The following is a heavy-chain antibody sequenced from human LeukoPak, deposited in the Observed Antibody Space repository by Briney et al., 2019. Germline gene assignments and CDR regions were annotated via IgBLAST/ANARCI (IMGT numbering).Heavy chain of an antibody. CDR2: INRGGNEV. CDR1: GFTFSDYW. Sequence: PGGSLRLSCAASGFTFSDYWMTWARQVPGKGLEWVANINRGGNEVHYVDSVKGRFTISRDNAKNSLYLQLDSLRVEDTAVYYCARVGAWELQRVFDYWGQGTLVTVSS. J-gene: IGHJ4*02. CDR3: ARVGAWELQRVFDY. D-gene: IGHD1-26*01. V-gene: IGHV3-7*01.